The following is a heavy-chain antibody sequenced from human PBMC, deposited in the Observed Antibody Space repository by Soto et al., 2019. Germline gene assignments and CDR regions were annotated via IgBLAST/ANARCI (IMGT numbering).Heavy chain of an antibody. CDR2: ISGSGDST. J-gene: IGHJ4*02. CDR1: GFTFSDHS. Sequence: GGSLRLSCAASGFTFSDHSVSWVRQAPGKGLEWVSVISGSGDSTYYADSVKGRFTISRDNSKNTLYLQMNSLRAEDTAVYYCARRSSGWYFDYWGQGTLVTVSS. D-gene: IGHD6-19*01. CDR3: ARRSSGWYFDY. V-gene: IGHV3-23*01.